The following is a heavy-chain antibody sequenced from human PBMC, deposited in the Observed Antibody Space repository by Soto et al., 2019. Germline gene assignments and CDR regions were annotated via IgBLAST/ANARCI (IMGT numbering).Heavy chain of an antibody. J-gene: IGHJ6*02. D-gene: IGHD3-16*01. CDR1: GFIVSSNY. CDR2: IYSGGAP. Sequence: GGSLRLSCAASGFIVSSNYMSWVRQAPGKGLEWVSVIYSGGAPYYADSVKGRFTISRDNSENTVYLQMNSLRAEDTAMYYCAREFEMDVWGQGTTVTVSS. V-gene: IGHV3-53*01. CDR3: AREFEMDV.